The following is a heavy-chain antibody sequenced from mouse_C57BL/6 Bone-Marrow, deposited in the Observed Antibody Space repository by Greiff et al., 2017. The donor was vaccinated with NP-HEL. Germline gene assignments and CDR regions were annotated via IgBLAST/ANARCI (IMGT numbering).Heavy chain of an antibody. CDR3: ARIYGNYVFAY. CDR1: GFTFSDYG. CDR2: ISSGSSTI. D-gene: IGHD2-1*01. V-gene: IGHV5-17*01. Sequence: EVQLQESGGGLVKPGGSLKLSCAASGFTFSDYGMHWVRQAPEKGLEWVAYISSGSSTIYYADTVKGRFTIPRDNAKNTLFLQMTSLWSEDTAMYYCARIYGNYVFAYWGQGTLVTVSA. J-gene: IGHJ3*01.